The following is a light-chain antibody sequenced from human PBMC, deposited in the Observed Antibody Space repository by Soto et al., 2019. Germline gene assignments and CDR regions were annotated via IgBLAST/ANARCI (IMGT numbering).Light chain of an antibody. V-gene: IGKV1-5*01. Sequence: DIQMTQSPSTLSASVGDRVTITCRASQSISSWLAWYQQKPGKAPKLLIYDASSLDSGVPSRCSGSGSGTEFTLTISSLQPDDFATYYCQQYNSYPWTFGQGTKVDIK. CDR3: QQYNSYPWT. J-gene: IGKJ1*01. CDR2: DAS. CDR1: QSISSW.